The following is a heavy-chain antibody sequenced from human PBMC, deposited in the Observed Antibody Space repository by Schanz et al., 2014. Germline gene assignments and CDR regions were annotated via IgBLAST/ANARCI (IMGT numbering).Heavy chain of an antibody. Sequence: QVQLVQSGAEVKKPGSSMKVSCKASGGTFNSYTISWVRQAPGQGLEWMGRIIPILGIANYAQKFQGRVTMTTDTSTSTSYMELTSLRFDDTAVYYCARDFSAYVGNYFDYWGQGTLVTVSS. D-gene: IGHD5-12*01. V-gene: IGHV1-69*08. CDR3: ARDFSAYVGNYFDY. J-gene: IGHJ4*02. CDR1: GGTFNSYT. CDR2: IIPILGIA.